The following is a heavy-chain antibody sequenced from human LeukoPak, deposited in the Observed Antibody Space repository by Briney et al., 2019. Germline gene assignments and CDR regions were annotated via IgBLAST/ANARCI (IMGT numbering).Heavy chain of an antibody. CDR1: GFTFSSYG. CDR3: AKDGDGYSYDPTEEFDY. J-gene: IGHJ4*02. CDR2: ISYDGSNK. D-gene: IGHD5-18*01. V-gene: IGHV3-30*18. Sequence: GGSLRLSCAASGFTFSSYGMQWVRQAPGKGLEWVAVISYDGSNKYYADSVKGRFTISRDNSKNTLYLQMNSLRAEDTAVYYCAKDGDGYSYDPTEEFDYWGQGTLVTVSS.